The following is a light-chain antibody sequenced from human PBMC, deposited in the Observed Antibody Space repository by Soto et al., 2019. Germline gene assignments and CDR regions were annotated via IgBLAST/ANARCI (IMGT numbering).Light chain of an antibody. V-gene: IGKV1-17*03. CDR3: LQHKSYPLT. Sequence: IQMTQSPSAMSASVGDRVTITCRASHDINDYSTLFHQKPGKVPKRLISAASSLQSGVTSRFSGSGSGTEFTLTISSLQPEDFATYYCLQHKSYPLTFGGGTKVDSK. CDR2: AAS. J-gene: IGKJ4*01. CDR1: HDINDY.